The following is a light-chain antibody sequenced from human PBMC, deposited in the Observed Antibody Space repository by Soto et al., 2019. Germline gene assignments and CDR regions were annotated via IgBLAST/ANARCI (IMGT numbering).Light chain of an antibody. CDR2: AAS. J-gene: IGKJ1*01. V-gene: IGKV1-27*01. CDR1: QGILTY. Sequence: DIQMTQSPSSLSASVGDRVTITCRASQGILTYLAWYQQKPGQVPELLIQAASTLQPGVPSRFSGSGSGTEFTLTIISLQPEDVATYYCQKYDSATWMSGQGTKVDIK. CDR3: QKYDSATWM.